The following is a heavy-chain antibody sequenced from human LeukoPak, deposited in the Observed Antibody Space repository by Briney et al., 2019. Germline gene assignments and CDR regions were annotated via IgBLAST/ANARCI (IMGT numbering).Heavy chain of an antibody. Sequence: GGSLRLSCAASGFTVSSNYMSWVRQAPGKGLEWVSVIYSGGSTYYADSVKGRFTISRDNSKNTLYLQMNSLRAEDTAVYYCASPIVVVPAAYGMDVWGQGTTVTVSS. CDR2: IYSGGST. CDR1: GFTVSSNY. V-gene: IGHV3-53*01. J-gene: IGHJ6*02. CDR3: ASPIVVVPAAYGMDV. D-gene: IGHD2-2*01.